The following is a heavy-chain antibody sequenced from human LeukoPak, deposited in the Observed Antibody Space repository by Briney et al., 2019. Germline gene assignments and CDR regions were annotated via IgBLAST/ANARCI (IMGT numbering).Heavy chain of an antibody. J-gene: IGHJ4*02. CDR1: GFTFSNYS. V-gene: IGHV3-48*01. CDR3: ARVGAMRWDY. CDR2: ISSSSSTI. Sequence: GGSLRLSCAASGFTFSNYSMNWVRQVPGKGLEWVSYISSSSSTIYYAGAVKGRFTVSRDNAKNSLYLQMNSLRAEDTAVYYCARVGAMRWDYWGQGTLVTVSS. D-gene: IGHD1-26*01.